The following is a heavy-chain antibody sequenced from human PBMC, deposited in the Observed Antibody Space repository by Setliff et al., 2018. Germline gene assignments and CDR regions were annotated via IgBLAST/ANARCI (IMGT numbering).Heavy chain of an antibody. CDR2: ISSSGSTI. Sequence: PGGSLRLSCTASGLSYINDWVSWVRQAPGKGLEWVSYISSSGSTIYYVDSVKGRFTISRDNAKNSLYLQMNSLRAENTAVYYCARYSSGWFFDYWGQGTPVTVSS. D-gene: IGHD6-19*01. CDR1: GLSYINDW. CDR3: ARYSSGWFFDY. J-gene: IGHJ4*02. V-gene: IGHV3-48*03.